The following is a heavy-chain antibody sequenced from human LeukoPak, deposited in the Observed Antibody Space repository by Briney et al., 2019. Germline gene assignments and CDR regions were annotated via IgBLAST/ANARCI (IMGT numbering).Heavy chain of an antibody. J-gene: IGHJ3*02. Sequence: PGGSLRLSCAASGFTFSSYAMSWVRQAPGKGLEWVSAISGSGGSTYYADSVKGRFTISRDNSKNTLYLQMNSLRAEDTAVYYCAKVPGVWGLLPESAFDIWGQGTMVTVSS. CDR1: GFTFSSYA. CDR3: AKVPGVWGLLPESAFDI. CDR2: ISGSGGST. D-gene: IGHD3-22*01. V-gene: IGHV3-23*01.